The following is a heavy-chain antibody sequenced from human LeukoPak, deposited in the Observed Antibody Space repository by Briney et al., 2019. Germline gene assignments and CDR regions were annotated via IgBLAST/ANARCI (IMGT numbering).Heavy chain of an antibody. CDR2: ISGSGGST. V-gene: IGHV3-23*01. CDR1: GFTFSSYA. D-gene: IGHD4-17*01. J-gene: IGHJ4*02. Sequence: GGSLRLSCAAPGFTFSSYAMSWVRQAPGKGLEWVSAISGSGGSTYYADSVKGRFTISRDNSKNTLYLQMNSLRAEDTAVYYCAKVLSGYGDWRFDYWGQGTLVTVSS. CDR3: AKVLSGYGDWRFDY.